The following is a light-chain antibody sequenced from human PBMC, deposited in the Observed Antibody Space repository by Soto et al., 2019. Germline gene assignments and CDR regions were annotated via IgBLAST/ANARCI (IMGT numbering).Light chain of an antibody. Sequence: EFGLTQSPGTLSGSPGERATLSCRASQSVSSNLAWYQQKPGQAPRLLIYGASTRATGIPARFSGSGSGTDFTLTISRLEPEDFAVYYCQQYGSSPTFGQGTKVDIK. CDR3: QQYGSSPT. CDR2: GAS. V-gene: IGKV3-20*01. CDR1: QSVSSN. J-gene: IGKJ1*01.